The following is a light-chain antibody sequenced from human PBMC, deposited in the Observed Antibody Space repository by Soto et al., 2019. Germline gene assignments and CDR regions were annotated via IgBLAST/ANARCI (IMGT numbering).Light chain of an antibody. Sequence: QSVLTQPPSVSGAPVQRVTISCTGSSSNIGAGYDVHWYQQLPGTAPKLLIYGNSNRPSGVPDRFSGSKSGTSASLAITGLQAEDEADYYCQSYDSRLSGYVFGTGTKVTVL. CDR2: GNS. V-gene: IGLV1-40*01. CDR3: QSYDSRLSGYV. J-gene: IGLJ1*01. CDR1: SSNIGAGYD.